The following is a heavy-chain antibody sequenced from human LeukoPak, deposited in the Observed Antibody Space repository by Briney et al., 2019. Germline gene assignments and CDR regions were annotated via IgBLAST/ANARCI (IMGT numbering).Heavy chain of an antibody. CDR3: ARDYSYSGNWFDP. CDR2: ISAYNGNT. D-gene: IGHD6-13*01. Sequence: EASVNVSFKASGYTFTSYGISWVRQAPGQGLEGMGWISAYNGNTNYAQKFQGRVTMTTDTSTSTAYMELRSLRSDDTAVYYCARDYSYSGNWFDPWGQGTLVTVSS. V-gene: IGHV1-18*01. CDR1: GYTFTSYG. J-gene: IGHJ5*02.